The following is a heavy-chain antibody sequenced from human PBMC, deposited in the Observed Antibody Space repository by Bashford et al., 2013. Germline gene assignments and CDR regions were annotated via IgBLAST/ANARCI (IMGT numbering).Heavy chain of an antibody. CDR3: AGADYYDSSGKSDAFDI. CDR1: GGSISSYY. CDR2: IYYSGST. J-gene: IGHJ3*02. D-gene: IGHD3-22*01. V-gene: IGHV4-59*01. Sequence: SETLSLTCTVSGGSISSYYWSWIRQPPGKGLEWIGYIYYSGSTNYNPSLKSRVTISVDTSKNQFSLKLSSVTAADTAVYYCAGADYYDSSGKSDAFDIWGQGTMVTVSS.